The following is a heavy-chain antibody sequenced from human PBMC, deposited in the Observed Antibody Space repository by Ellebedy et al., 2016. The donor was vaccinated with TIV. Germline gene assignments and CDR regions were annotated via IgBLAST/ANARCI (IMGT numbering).Heavy chain of an antibody. D-gene: IGHD4-17*01. CDR2: INHSGST. J-gene: IGHJ4*02. CDR3: ARRGDYYGGGIYY. CDR1: GGSISSGSYY. V-gene: IGHV4-39*07. Sequence: SETLSLXXTVSGGSISSGSYYWNWVRQSPGKGLEWIGEINHSGSTNYNPSLKSRVTISVDTSKNQFSLKLSSVTAADTAVYYCARRGDYYGGGIYYWGQGTLVTVSS.